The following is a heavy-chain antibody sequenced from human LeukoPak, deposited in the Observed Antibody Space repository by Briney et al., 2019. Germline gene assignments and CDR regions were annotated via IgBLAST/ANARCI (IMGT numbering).Heavy chain of an antibody. Sequence: PGGSLRLSCAASGFTFSSYDMHWVRQAPGKGLEWVSAISGSGGSTYYADSVKGRFTISRDNSKNTLYLQMNSLRAEDTAVYYCAKMRSGYPGYWGQGTLVTVSS. V-gene: IGHV3-23*01. CDR3: AKMRSGYPGY. D-gene: IGHD3-22*01. J-gene: IGHJ4*02. CDR1: GFTFSSYD. CDR2: ISGSGGST.